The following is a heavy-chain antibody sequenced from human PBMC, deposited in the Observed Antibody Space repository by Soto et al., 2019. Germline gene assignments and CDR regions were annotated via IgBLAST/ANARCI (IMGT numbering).Heavy chain of an antibody. CDR1: GFTFGSYW. V-gene: IGHV3-7*01. Sequence: GGSLRLSCAASGFTFGSYWMSWVRQAPGKGLEWVANIKQDGSEKYYVDSVKGRFTISRDNAKNSLYLQMNSLRAEDTAVYYCARELWFGELSNWGQGTLVTVSS. J-gene: IGHJ4*02. CDR3: ARELWFGELSN. CDR2: IKQDGSEK. D-gene: IGHD3-10*01.